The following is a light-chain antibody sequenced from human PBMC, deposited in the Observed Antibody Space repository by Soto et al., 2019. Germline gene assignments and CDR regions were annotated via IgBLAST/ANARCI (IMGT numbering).Light chain of an antibody. CDR1: QSVTTN. Sequence: EIVMTQPPATLSVSPGERATLSSRASQSVTTNLAWYQQKPGQAPRLLIYGASTRATGIPARFSGSGSGTEFTLTISSLQSEDFAVYYCQQYNNWPPLYTFGQGTKLEIK. CDR3: QQYNNWPPLYT. V-gene: IGKV3-15*01. CDR2: GAS. J-gene: IGKJ2*01.